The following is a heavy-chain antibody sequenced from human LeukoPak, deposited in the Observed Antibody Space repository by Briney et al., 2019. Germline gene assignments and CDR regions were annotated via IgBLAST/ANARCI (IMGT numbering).Heavy chain of an antibody. J-gene: IGHJ4*02. CDR2: INHSGST. CDR3: ARGYSYADY. V-gene: IGHV4-34*01. Sequence: PSETLPLTCAVYGGSFSGYYWSWIRQPPGKGLEWIGEINHSGSTNYNPSLKSRVTISVDTPKNQFSLKLSSVTAADTAVYYCARGYSYADYWGQGTLVTVSS. CDR1: GGSFSGYY. D-gene: IGHD5-18*01.